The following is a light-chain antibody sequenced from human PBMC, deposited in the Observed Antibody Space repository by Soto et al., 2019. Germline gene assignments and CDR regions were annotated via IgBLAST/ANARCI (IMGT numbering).Light chain of an antibody. CDR2: EVS. CDR3: SSYTSSSTRV. J-gene: IGLJ3*02. Sequence: QSALTQPASVSGSPGQSITISCTGTSSDVGGYNYVSWYQQHPGKAPKLMIYEVSNRPSGVSNRFSGSNSGNTASLTISGLRAEDEADYYCSSYTSSSTRVFGGGTKLTVL. CDR1: SSDVGGYNY. V-gene: IGLV2-14*01.